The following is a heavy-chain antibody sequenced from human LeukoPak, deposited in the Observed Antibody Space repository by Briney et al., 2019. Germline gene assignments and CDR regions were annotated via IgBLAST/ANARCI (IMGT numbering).Heavy chain of an antibody. J-gene: IGHJ5*02. Sequence: ASVKVSCKASGGTFSSYAISWVRQAPGQGLEWMGGIIPIFGTANYAQKFQGRVTITTDESTSTAYMELRSLRSDDTAVYYCARGRWLDWFDPWGQGTLVTVSS. CDR2: IIPIFGTA. D-gene: IGHD4-23*01. CDR3: ARGRWLDWFDP. V-gene: IGHV1-69*05. CDR1: GGTFSSYA.